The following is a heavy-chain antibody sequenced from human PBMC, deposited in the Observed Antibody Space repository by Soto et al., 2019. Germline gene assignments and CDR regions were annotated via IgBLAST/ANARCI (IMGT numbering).Heavy chain of an antibody. CDR2: ISAYNGNT. D-gene: IGHD6-13*01. J-gene: IGHJ4*03. CDR3: ASHRDSSIWYVPLEY. CDR1: GYTFTSNV. Sequence: GASAKCYVKASGYTFTSNVISWVRQAPGQVLDCIGWISAYNGNTNYAQKLQGRVTRNTDTSTSTAYMELRSLRSDDTAVYYFASHRDSSIWYVPLEYWGHGSRVNVSS. V-gene: IGHV1-18*01.